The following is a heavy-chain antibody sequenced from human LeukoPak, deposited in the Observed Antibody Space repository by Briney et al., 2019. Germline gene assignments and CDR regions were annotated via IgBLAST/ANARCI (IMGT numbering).Heavy chain of an antibody. CDR3: ARAHTEIRRSPYFDY. D-gene: IGHD4-17*01. CDR1: GGSFSGYY. J-gene: IGHJ4*02. Sequence: SETLSLTCAVYGGSFSGYYWSWIRQPPGKGLEWIGEINHSGSTNYNPSLKSRVTISVDTSKNQFSLKLSSVTAADTAVYYCARAHTEIRRSPYFDYWGQGTLVTVSS. V-gene: IGHV4-34*01. CDR2: INHSGST.